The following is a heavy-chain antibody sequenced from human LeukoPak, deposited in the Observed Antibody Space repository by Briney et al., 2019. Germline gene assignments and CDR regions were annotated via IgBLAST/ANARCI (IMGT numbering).Heavy chain of an antibody. CDR3: ARGGSNWNYQYYFDY. Sequence: ASVKVSCKASGYTFTGYYMHWVRQAPGQGLEWMGWINPNSGGTNYAQKFQGRVTMTTDTSTSTAYMELRGLRSDDTAVYYCARGGSNWNYQYYFDYWGQGTLVTASS. V-gene: IGHV1-2*02. CDR2: INPNSGGT. D-gene: IGHD1-7*01. CDR1: GYTFTGYY. J-gene: IGHJ4*02.